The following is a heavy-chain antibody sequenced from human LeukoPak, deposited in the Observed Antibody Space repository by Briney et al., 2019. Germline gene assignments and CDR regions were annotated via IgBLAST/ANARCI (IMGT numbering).Heavy chain of an antibody. CDR3: ATGPYSSSWYDLYYYYYMDV. D-gene: IGHD6-13*01. CDR1: GGTFSSYA. J-gene: IGHJ6*03. Sequence: SVKVSCKASGGTFSSYAISWVRQAPGQGLEWMGGIIPIFGTANYAQKFQGRVTITTDESTSTAYMELSSLRSEDTAAYYCATGPYSSSWYDLYYYYYMDVWGKGTTVTVSS. V-gene: IGHV1-69*05. CDR2: IIPIFGTA.